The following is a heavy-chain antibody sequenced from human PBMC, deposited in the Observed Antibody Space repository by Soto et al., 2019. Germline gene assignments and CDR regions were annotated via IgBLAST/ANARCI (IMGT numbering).Heavy chain of an antibody. CDR3: ASYSGSYWGCLDY. J-gene: IGHJ4*02. V-gene: IGHV4-34*01. CDR2: INHSGST. Sequence: QVQLQQWGAGLLKPSETLSLTCAVYGGSFSGYYWSWIRQPPGKGLEWIGDINHSGSTNYNPSLTSRLTMSVYTSKNQFSMKLSSVTAAYTAVYYCASYSGSYWGCLDYWGQGTLVTVSS. CDR1: GGSFSGYY. D-gene: IGHD1-26*01.